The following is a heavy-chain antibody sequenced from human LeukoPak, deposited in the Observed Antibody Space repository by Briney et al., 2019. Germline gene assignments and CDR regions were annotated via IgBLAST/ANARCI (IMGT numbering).Heavy chain of an antibody. CDR3: TRVADTAPRKNPFDY. J-gene: IGHJ4*02. V-gene: IGHV3-33*01. CDR2: IWYDGSNK. CDR1: GFTFSSYG. D-gene: IGHD5-18*01. Sequence: GGSLRLSCAASGFTFSSYGMHWVRQAPGKGLEWVAVIWYDGSNKYYADSVKGRFTISRDNSKNTLYLQMNSLRAEDTAVYYCTRVADTAPRKNPFDYWGQGTLVTVPS.